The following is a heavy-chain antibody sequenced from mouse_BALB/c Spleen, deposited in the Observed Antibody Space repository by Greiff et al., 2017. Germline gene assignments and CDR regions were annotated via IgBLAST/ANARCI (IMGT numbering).Heavy chain of an antibody. CDR1: GFSLTSYG. J-gene: IGHJ2*01. D-gene: IGHD3-2*01. CDR3: ARGRRQLGLRDYFDY. CDR2: IWAGGST. Sequence: QVQLQQSGPGLVAPSQSLSITCTVSGFSLTSYGVHWVRQPPGKGLEWLGVIWAGGSTNYNSALMSRLSISKDNFKSQVFLKMNSLQTDDTAMYYCARGRRQLGLRDYFDYWGQGTTLTVSS. V-gene: IGHV2-9*02.